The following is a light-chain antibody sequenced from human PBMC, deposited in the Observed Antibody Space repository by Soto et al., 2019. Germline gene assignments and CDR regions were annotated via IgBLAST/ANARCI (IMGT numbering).Light chain of an antibody. CDR2: EVT. CDR1: SSDVGSYAL. J-gene: IGLJ2*01. Sequence: QSVLTQPASVSGSPGQWITISCTGASSDVGSYALVSWYQQHPGKAPKLIIYEVTKWPSGVSNRFSGSKSGNTASLTISGLQAEDEADYYCCSYAGSSTFVVFGGGTQLTVL. CDR3: CSYAGSSTFVV. V-gene: IGLV2-23*02.